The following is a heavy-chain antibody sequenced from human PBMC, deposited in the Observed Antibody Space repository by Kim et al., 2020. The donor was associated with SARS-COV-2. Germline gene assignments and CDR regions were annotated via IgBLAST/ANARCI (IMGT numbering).Heavy chain of an antibody. D-gene: IGHD3-22*01. J-gene: IGHJ4*01. V-gene: IGHV4-61*03. CDR2: IYNSGNT. CDR3: ARVPFTFGSSGSSSYF. Sequence: SETLSLTCTVSGGSVSSDYYYWTWIRQPPGEGLEWIGNIYNSGNTKYNPSLESRVTITVDTSQNHFSLQLTSVTAADTAIFYCARVPFTFGSSGSSSYF. CDR1: GGSVSSDYYY.